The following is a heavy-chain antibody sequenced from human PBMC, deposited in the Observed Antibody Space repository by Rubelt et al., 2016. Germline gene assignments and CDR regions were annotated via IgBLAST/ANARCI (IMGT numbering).Heavy chain of an antibody. CDR2: INAGNGNT. V-gene: IGHV1-3*01. Sequence: QVQLVQSGAEVKKPGASVKVSCKASGYTFTSYAMHWVRQAPGQRLEWMGWINAGNGNTKYSQKFQGRVPSTRETSASTADMELSSLRSEDTAVYYCAGVIWGSGWSNNWFDPWGQGTLVTVSS. CDR1: GYTFTSYA. CDR3: AGVIWGSGWSNNWFDP. D-gene: IGHD6-19*01. J-gene: IGHJ5*02.